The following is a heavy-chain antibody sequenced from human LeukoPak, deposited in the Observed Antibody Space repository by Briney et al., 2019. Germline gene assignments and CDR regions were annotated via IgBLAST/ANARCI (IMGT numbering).Heavy chain of an antibody. J-gene: IGHJ6*04. CDR1: GFTFTSHW. CDR2: IKQDGNEK. Sequence: GGSLRLSCGASGFTFTSHWMSWVRQAPGKGLEWVANIKQDGNEKYYVESVKGRFIISRDNAKNSLYLQMNSLRAEDTAVYYCASDIWFGDYVMDVWGKGTTVTVSS. V-gene: IGHV3-7*01. CDR3: ASDIWFGDYVMDV. D-gene: IGHD3-10*01.